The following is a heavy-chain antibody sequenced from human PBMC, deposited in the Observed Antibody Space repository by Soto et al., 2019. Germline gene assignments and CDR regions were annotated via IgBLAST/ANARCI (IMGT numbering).Heavy chain of an antibody. Sequence: NPSETLSLTCTVSGDAVNSSEVRYWSWIRQPPGKELEFIGKIYRSGSTLLNSALQSRVTLSMEPSENQFSLNPRSVTAADTALYFCARAHESGDYYGMSVWGPGTKVTVSS. CDR3: ARAHESGDYYGMSV. D-gene: IGHD7-27*01. V-gene: IGHV4-61*08. CDR1: GDAVNSSEVRY. J-gene: IGHJ6*02. CDR2: IYRSGST.